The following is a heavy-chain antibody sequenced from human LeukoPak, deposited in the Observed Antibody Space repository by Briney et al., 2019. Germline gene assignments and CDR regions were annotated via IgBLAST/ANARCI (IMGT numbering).Heavy chain of an antibody. CDR1: GGSISSGDYY. CDR3: ARGFSRLYYYYYGMDV. Sequence: SSQTLSLTCTVSGGSISSGDYYWSWIRQPPGKDLEWIGYIYYIGSTYYNPTLKSRVTISVDTSKNQFSLKLSSVTAADTAVYYCARGFSRLYYYYYGMDVWGQGTTVTVSS. D-gene: IGHD2/OR15-2a*01. J-gene: IGHJ6*02. V-gene: IGHV4-30-4*01. CDR2: IYYIGST.